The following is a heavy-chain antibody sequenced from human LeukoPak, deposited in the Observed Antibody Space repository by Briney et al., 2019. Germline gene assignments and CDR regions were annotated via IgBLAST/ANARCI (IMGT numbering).Heavy chain of an antibody. CDR2: IIPIFGTA. D-gene: IGHD1-7*01. Sequence: SVKVSCKASGGTFSSYAISWVRQAPGQGLEWMGGIIPIFGTANYAQKFQGRVTITADESTSTAYMELSSLRSEDTAVYYCARDRGITGTTRAAHYYYYGMDVWGQGTTVTVSS. CDR1: GGTFSSYA. J-gene: IGHJ6*02. V-gene: IGHV1-69*13. CDR3: ARDRGITGTTRAAHYYYYGMDV.